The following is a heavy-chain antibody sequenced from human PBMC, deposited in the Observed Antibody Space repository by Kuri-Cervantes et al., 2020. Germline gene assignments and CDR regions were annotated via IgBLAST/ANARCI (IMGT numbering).Heavy chain of an antibody. Sequence: GESLKISCAASGFTFDDYGISWVRRGPGKGLEWVSGINWNGGSTGSADSVKGRFTISRDNAKNSLYMQMNSLSAEDTALYYCARDPFSNYFDYWGQGTLVTVSS. J-gene: IGHJ4*02. CDR3: ARDPFSNYFDY. CDR2: INWNGGST. CDR1: GFTFDDYG. D-gene: IGHD3-3*01. V-gene: IGHV3-20*04.